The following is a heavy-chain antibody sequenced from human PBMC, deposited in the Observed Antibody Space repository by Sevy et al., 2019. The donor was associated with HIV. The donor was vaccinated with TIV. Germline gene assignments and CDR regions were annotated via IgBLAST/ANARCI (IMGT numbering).Heavy chain of an antibody. CDR1: GYSFSNYW. V-gene: IGHV5-51*01. CDR2: IYPGDSDT. D-gene: IGHD3-9*01. Sequence: GESLKISCKGSGYSFSNYWIAWVRQMPGKGLGGMGIIYPGDSDTRYSPSFQGQVIISADKSMSTAYLQRSRLKASDSAIYYCARLGSNRLAYYALDVWGQGTTVTVSS. J-gene: IGHJ6*02. CDR3: ARLGSNRLAYYALDV.